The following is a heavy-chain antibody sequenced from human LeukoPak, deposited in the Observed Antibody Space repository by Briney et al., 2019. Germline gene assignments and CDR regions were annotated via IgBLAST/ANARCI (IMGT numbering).Heavy chain of an antibody. CDR2: IYYSGST. J-gene: IGHJ6*03. D-gene: IGHD2-2*02. CDR3: ARGGRYGVPAAIEYYYYYYMDV. Sequence: SETLSLTCTVSGGSISSSSYYWGWIRQPPGKGLEWIGYIYYSGSTNYNPSLKSRVTISVDTSKNQFSLKLSSVTAADTAVYYCARGGRYGVPAAIEYYYYYYMDVWGKGTTVTVSS. CDR1: GGSISSSSYY. V-gene: IGHV4-61*05.